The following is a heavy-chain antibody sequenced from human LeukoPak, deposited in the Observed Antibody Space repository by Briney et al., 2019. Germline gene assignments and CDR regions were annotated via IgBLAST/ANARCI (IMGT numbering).Heavy chain of an antibody. CDR2: IDPDYSNM. D-gene: IGHD3-10*01. CDR3: ATGSSGGYSH. CDR1: GYSFTYW. Sequence: GESLKISCTGSGYSFTYWITWVRQMPGEGLEWMGTIDPDYSNMKNYNPSLEGHVTISVDKSINTVYLQWSSLKASDSAMYYCATGSSGGYSHWGQGTLVTVSS. J-gene: IGHJ4*02. V-gene: IGHV5-10-1*01.